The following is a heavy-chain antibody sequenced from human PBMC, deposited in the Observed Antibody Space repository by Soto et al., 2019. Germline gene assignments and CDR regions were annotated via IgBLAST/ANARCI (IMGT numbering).Heavy chain of an antibody. CDR2: ISSSGSTI. V-gene: IGHV3-48*02. CDR1: GFTFNLYS. J-gene: IGHJ1*01. CDR3: ARGDFLRRGWSAEYLQH. Sequence: PGGSLRLSCEASGFTFNLYSMNWVRQAPGKGLEWVSYISSSGSTIHYADSVKGRLTISRDNARNSLYLQMNSLTDEDTAIYYCARGDFLRRGWSAEYLQHWGQGTLVTVYS. D-gene: IGHD6-19*01.